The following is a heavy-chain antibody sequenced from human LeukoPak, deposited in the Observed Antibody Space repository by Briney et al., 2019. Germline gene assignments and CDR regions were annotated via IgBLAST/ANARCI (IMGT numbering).Heavy chain of an antibody. J-gene: IGHJ4*02. CDR1: GFTFSDYA. CDR3: ARATYYYDSSGYYFDY. Sequence: GGSLRLSCAVSGFTFSDYAMSWVRQAPGKGLEWVSTIRGSGGSTYSADSVKGRFTISRDNSKNTLYLQMNSLRAEDTAVYYCARATYYYDSSGYYFDYWGQGTLVTVSS. V-gene: IGHV3-23*01. CDR2: IRGSGGST. D-gene: IGHD3-22*01.